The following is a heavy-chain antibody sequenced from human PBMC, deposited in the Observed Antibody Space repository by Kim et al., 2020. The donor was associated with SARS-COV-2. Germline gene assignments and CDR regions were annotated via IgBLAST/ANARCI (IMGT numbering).Heavy chain of an antibody. V-gene: IGHV4-39*01. CDR2: IYYSGST. J-gene: IGHJ5*02. CDR1: GGSISSSSYY. CDR3: ARHLSITGTDWFDP. D-gene: IGHD1-20*01. Sequence: SETLSLTCTVSGGSISSSSYYWGWIRQPPGKGLEWIGSIYYSGSTYYNPSLKSRVTISLDTSKNQFSLKLSSVTAADTAVYYCARHLSITGTDWFDPWGQGTLVTVSS.